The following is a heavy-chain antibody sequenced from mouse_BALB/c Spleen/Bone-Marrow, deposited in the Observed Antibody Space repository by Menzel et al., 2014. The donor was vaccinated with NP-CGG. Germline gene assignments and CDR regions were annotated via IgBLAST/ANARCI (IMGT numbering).Heavy chain of an antibody. CDR1: GYTFTGYW. D-gene: IGHD1-1*01. Sequence: VQLVESGAELVKPGASVKLSRKASGYTFTGYWMHWVKQRPGQGLEWIGEISPSNGRTNYNEKFKSMATLTVDKSSSTAYMQLSSLTSEDSAVFYCARLIYGSSYIVDFWGQGTSVTVSS. V-gene: IGHV1S81*02. CDR3: ARLIYGSSYIVDF. J-gene: IGHJ4*01. CDR2: ISPSNGRT.